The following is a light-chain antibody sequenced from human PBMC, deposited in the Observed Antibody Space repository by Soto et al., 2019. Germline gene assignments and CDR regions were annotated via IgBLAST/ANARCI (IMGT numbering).Light chain of an antibody. J-gene: IGKJ5*01. CDR3: QQYGTAPIT. V-gene: IGKV3-20*01. CDR2: RAS. Sequence: DIVLTQSPGTLSLSPGERATLSCRASQSVIANYLAWYQQKPGQAPRLLIYRASSRAPGIPERFSGTGSGTDFTLTISRVEPEDFAVYYCQQYGTAPITFGQGTRLDIK. CDR1: QSVIANY.